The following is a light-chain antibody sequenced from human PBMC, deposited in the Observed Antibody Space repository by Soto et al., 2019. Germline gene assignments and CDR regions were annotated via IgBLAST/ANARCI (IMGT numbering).Light chain of an antibody. J-gene: IGKJ2*01. V-gene: IGKV3-15*01. Sequence: EIVMTQSPATLSVSPGERATLSCRASQPIRNNLAWFRLRPGQAPRLVIFGASNRATGFAARFSGSGSGTDFTLSISSLQSEDFAVYYCQQYIYWPYTFGQGTKVDI. CDR2: GAS. CDR1: QPIRNN. CDR3: QQYIYWPYT.